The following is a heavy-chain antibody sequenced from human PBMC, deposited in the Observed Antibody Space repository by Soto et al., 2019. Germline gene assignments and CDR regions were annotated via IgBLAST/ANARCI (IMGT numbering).Heavy chain of an antibody. CDR1: GYTFTSYG. CDR2: IIPIYGTT. V-gene: IGHV1-69*13. Sequence: GASVKVSCKASGYTFTSYGISWVRQAPGQGLEWMGGIIPIYGTTHYAQKFQDRLKLTADESTGTAYMELSSLRSDDTGVYYCARDGMGTIVGGMDVWGQGTTVTVSS. D-gene: IGHD7-27*01. CDR3: ARDGMGTIVGGMDV. J-gene: IGHJ6*02.